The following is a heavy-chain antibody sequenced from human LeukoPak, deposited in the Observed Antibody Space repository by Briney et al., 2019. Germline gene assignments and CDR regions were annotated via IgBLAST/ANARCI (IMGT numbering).Heavy chain of an antibody. CDR2: IEPDARGK. CDR3: ARVEIRADFDF. CDR1: GFALRRTW. J-gene: IGHJ4*02. V-gene: IGHV3-7*01. Sequence: GGSLRLSCTASGFALRRTWMAWIRQAPGKGVEWVANIEPDARGKYYVDIVKGRFTVSRDNTKNTVSLQMNSLRIEDTAVYYCARVEIRADFDFWGQGVLVTVSS.